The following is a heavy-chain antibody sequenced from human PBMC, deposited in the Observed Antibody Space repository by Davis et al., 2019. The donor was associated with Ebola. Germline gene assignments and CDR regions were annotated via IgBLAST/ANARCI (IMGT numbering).Heavy chain of an antibody. D-gene: IGHD6-19*01. CDR3: VKEKRSGWFGIFDN. CDR1: GFTFSSYA. V-gene: IGHV3-23*01. CDR2: ISGSGGST. J-gene: IGHJ4*02. Sequence: GESLKISCAASGFTFSSYAMSWVRQAPGKGLEWVSAISGSGGSTYYADSVKGRFTISRDDSKNTLYLQMNSLRAEDTAVYYCVKEKRSGWFGIFDNWGQGTLVTVSS.